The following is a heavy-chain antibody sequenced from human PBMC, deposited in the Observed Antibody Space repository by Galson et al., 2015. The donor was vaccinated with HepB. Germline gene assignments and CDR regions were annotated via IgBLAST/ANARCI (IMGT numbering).Heavy chain of an antibody. CDR3: ARDLDCSSTSCAIDY. CDR2: ISYDGSNK. D-gene: IGHD2-2*01. V-gene: IGHV3-30*03. Sequence: SLRLSCAASGFTFSSYGMHWVRQAPGKGLEWVAVISYDGSNKYYADSVKGRFTISRDNSKNTLYLQMNSLRAEDTAVYYCARDLDCSSTSCAIDYWGQGTLVTVSS. CDR1: GFTFSSYG. J-gene: IGHJ4*02.